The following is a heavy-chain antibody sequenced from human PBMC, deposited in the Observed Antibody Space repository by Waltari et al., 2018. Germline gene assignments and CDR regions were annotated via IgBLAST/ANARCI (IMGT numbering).Heavy chain of an antibody. J-gene: IGHJ1*01. CDR1: GGTFSSYT. CDR3: ARDRGVDTAMATGYFQH. D-gene: IGHD5-18*01. CDR2: IIPILGIA. V-gene: IGHV1-69*08. Sequence: QVQLVQSGAEVKKPGSSVKVSCKASGGTFSSYTISWVRQSPGQGLEWMGRIIPILGIANYAQKFQGRVTITADKSTSTAYMELSSLRSEDTAVYYCARDRGVDTAMATGYFQHWGQGTLVTVSS.